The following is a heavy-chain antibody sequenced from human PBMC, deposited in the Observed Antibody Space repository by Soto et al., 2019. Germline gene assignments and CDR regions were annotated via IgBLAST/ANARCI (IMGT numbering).Heavy chain of an antibody. CDR1: EDSVSSSSAA. Sequence: PSQTLSLTCDISEDSVSSSSAAWNWIRQSPSRGLEWLGRTYYRSKWIHEYTVSMESRITINPDTSKNQISLHIYSVTAEDTAVYYCAGVVWFRGMDVWGQGTPVTVSS. D-gene: IGHD3-16*01. CDR2: TYYRSKWIH. V-gene: IGHV6-1*01. CDR3: AGVVWFRGMDV. J-gene: IGHJ6*02.